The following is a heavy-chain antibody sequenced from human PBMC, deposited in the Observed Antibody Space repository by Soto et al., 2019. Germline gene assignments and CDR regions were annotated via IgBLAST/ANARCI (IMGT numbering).Heavy chain of an antibody. D-gene: IGHD3-10*01. Sequence: QVQLVQSGAEVKKPGSSVKVSCKASGGTFSSYAISWVRQAPGQGLEWMGGIIPILGTANYAQKFPGRVTTTADESTSTAYEEQSSRRSEDTALDDCARYRYYYRRGYCDYWGQEMLVTVSS. J-gene: IGHJ4*02. V-gene: IGHV1-69*01. CDR3: ARYRYYYRRGYCDY. CDR1: GGTFSSYA. CDR2: IIPILGTA.